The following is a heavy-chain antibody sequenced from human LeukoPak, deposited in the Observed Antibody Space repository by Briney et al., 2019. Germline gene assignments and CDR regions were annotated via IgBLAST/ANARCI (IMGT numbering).Heavy chain of an antibody. Sequence: ASVTVSCKASGYTFTDYYIHWVRQAPGQGLEWMGRINPNSGGTNNEQKFQGRVTMTRDTSISTAYMELNRLRSDDTAVYYCARAEYSSTWNQGYWGQGTLVTVSS. CDR3: ARAEYSSTWNQGY. V-gene: IGHV1-2*06. J-gene: IGHJ4*02. CDR2: INPNSGGT. CDR1: GYTFTDYY. D-gene: IGHD6-13*01.